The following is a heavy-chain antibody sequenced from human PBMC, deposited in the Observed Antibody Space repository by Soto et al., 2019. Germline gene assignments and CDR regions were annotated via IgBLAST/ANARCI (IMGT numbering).Heavy chain of an antibody. V-gene: IGHV6-1*01. J-gene: IGHJ5*02. Sequence: QSQTLSLTCAISGDSVSSNSAAWNWIRQSPSRGLEWLGRTYYRSKWYNDYAVSVKSRITINPDTSKNQFSLQLNSVTPEDTAVYYCARDKGGPYSGSYYNWFDPWGQGTLVTVSS. CDR3: ARDKGGPYSGSYYNWFDP. D-gene: IGHD1-26*01. CDR1: GDSVSSNSAA. CDR2: TYYRSKWYN.